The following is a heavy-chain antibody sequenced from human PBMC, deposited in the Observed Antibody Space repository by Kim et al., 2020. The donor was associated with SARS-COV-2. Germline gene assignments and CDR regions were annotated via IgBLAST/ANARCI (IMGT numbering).Heavy chain of an antibody. D-gene: IGHD5-18*01. Sequence: GGSLRLSCAASGFTFSSYAMHWVRQAPGKGLEWVAVISYDGSNKYYADSVKGRFTISRDNSKNTLYLQMNSLRAEDTAVYYCARDSHSVPLDYWGQGTLVTVSS. V-gene: IGHV3-30*04. J-gene: IGHJ4*02. CDR2: ISYDGSNK. CDR3: ARDSHSVPLDY. CDR1: GFTFSSYA.